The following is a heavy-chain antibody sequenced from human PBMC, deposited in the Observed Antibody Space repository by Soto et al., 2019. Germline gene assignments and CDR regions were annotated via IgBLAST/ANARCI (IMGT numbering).Heavy chain of an antibody. J-gene: IGHJ4*02. V-gene: IGHV3-74*03. CDR2: INSYGSST. CDR1: GFTFSSHW. CDR3: ARDRPDVFDRSGVDQPMFDN. D-gene: IGHD3-16*01. Sequence: GGSLRLSCAASGFTFSSHWMHWVRHVPGKKFVWVARINSYGSSTEYADSVKGRFTISRDNAKNMLYLQMKSLGDEDTAVYYCARDRPDVFDRSGVDQPMFDNWGRGILVPVSS.